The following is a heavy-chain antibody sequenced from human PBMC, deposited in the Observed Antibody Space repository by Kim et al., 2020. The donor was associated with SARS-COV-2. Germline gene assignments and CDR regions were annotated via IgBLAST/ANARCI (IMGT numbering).Heavy chain of an antibody. J-gene: IGHJ6*03. V-gene: IGHV3-30*02. CDR3: AKAHQRGNNYGYYYMDV. Sequence: SVKGRFTISRDKARNTLSLQMSSLRVEDTAVYYCAKAHQRGNNYGYYYMDVWGKGTTVTVSS. D-gene: IGHD5-18*01.